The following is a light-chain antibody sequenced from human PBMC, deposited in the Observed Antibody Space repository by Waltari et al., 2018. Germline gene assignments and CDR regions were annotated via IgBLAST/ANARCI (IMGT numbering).Light chain of an antibody. CDR1: QNISTY. CDR3: QQTYSTWT. Sequence: DIQMTQSPSSLSASVGDRVTITCRASQNISTYLNWYQQKPGKAPTLLIFAASALQSGVPSRFRGSASGTDFTLTISSLQPEDFATYFCQQTYSTWTFDLGTKVDI. V-gene: IGKV1-39*01. CDR2: AAS. J-gene: IGKJ1*01.